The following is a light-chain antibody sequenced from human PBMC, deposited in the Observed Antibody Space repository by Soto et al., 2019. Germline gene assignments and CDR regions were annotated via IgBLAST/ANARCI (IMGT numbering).Light chain of an antibody. CDR2: KAS. V-gene: IGKV1-5*03. J-gene: IGKJ1*01. Sequence: DIQMTQSPSTLSASVGDRVTITCRASQSISSWLAWYQQKPGKAPKLLIYKASSLETGVPSRFSGSGSGTEFTLIISSLQPDDFASYYCQQYGSSSPWTFGQGTKVGNQT. CDR3: QQYGSSSPWT. CDR1: QSISSW.